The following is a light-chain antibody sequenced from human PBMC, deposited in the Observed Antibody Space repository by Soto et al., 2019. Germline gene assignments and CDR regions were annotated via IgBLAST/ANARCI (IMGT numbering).Light chain of an antibody. CDR1: SSDVGGYNY. J-gene: IGLJ7*01. V-gene: IGLV2-14*01. CDR3: SSYTSSSTRV. CDR2: EVS. Sequence: QSSLTQPASVSGSPGQSNTISCTGTSSDVGGYNYVSWYQQHPGKAPKLMIYEVSNRPSGVSNRFSGSKSGNTASLTISGLQAEDEADYYFSSYTSSSTRVFGGGTQLTVL.